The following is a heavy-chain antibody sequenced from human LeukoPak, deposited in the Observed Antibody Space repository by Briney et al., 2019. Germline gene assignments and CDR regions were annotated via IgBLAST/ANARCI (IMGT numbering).Heavy chain of an antibody. CDR2: IIPILGIA. CDR1: GGTFTSYA. D-gene: IGHD3-10*01. J-gene: IGHJ4*02. CDR3: ARGPMVRGVNFDY. Sequence: SVKVSCKASGGTFTSYAIGWVRRAPGQGLEWMGRIIPILGIANYAQKFQGRVTITADKSTSTAYMELSSLRSEDTAVYYCARGPMVRGVNFDYWGQGKLVTVSS. V-gene: IGHV1-69*10.